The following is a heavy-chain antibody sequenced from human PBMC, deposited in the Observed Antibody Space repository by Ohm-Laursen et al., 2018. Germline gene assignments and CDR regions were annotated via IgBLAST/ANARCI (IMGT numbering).Heavy chain of an antibody. V-gene: IGHV3-7*01. CDR2: INQDGSEK. Sequence: SLRLSCAASGFTFSTYWMNWFRQAPGKGLESVASINQDGSEKYFVDSVRGRFTISRDNAKNSLYLQMNSLRAEDTAVYYCVRDRRGRSIELRAGGQGALVTVSS. CDR1: GFTFSTYW. CDR3: VRDRRGRSIELRA. D-gene: IGHD6-6*01. J-gene: IGHJ4*02.